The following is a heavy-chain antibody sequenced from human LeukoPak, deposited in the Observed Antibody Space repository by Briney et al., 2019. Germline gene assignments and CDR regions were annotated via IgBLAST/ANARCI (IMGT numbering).Heavy chain of an antibody. V-gene: IGHV3-23*01. Sequence: PGGSLRLSCAASGFTFSSYAMSWVRQAPGKGLEWVSAISGSGGSTYYADSVKGRFTISRDNSKNTLYLQMNSLRAEDTAVYYCAEDPRYGSGSYSLNWFDPWGQGTLVTVSS. CDR1: GFTFSSYA. CDR3: AEDPRYGSGSYSLNWFDP. CDR2: ISGSGGST. J-gene: IGHJ5*02. D-gene: IGHD3-10*01.